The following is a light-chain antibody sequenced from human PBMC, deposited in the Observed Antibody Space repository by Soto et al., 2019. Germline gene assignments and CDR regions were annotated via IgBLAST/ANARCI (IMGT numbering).Light chain of an antibody. CDR3: QQYNSYSPT. CDR2: KAS. J-gene: IGKJ5*01. Sequence: DIQLTQSPSTLSASVGDRVPITCRASQRISVWLAWYQQKAGKAPNLLIYKASRLESGVPSRFSGSGSETEFTLTIIGLQPGDSATYYCQQYNSYSPTFGQGTRLEIK. V-gene: IGKV1-5*03. CDR1: QRISVW.